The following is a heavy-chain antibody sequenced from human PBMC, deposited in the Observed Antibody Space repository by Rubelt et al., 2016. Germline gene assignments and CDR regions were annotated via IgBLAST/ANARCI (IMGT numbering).Heavy chain of an antibody. CDR2: IDSGDIR. V-gene: IGHV3-66*01. J-gene: IGHJ5*02. CDR3: TSFYGGFDP. D-gene: IGHD3-10*01. CDR1: EFTFSNYW. Sequence: EVHLVESGGGLVQPGGSLRLSCAASEFTFSNYWMHWVRQAPGKGLEWVSFIDSGDIRDYADSVKGRFTISRDNSKNTLYLQMNSLRVEDTAVYYCTSFYGGFDPWGQGALVTVSS.